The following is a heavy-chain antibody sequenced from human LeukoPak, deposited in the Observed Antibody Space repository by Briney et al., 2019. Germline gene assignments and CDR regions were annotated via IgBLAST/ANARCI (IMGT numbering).Heavy chain of an antibody. J-gene: IGHJ6*03. V-gene: IGHV3-21*01. CDR3: AKDANTWPALNYYMDV. CDR1: GFTFSSYS. CDR2: ISTSSLYI. Sequence: KPGGSLRLSCAGSGFTFSSYSMNWVRQAPGKGLEWVSSISTSSLYIYYADSVKGRFTISRDNAKKSMYLQMNSLRAEDTAVYYCAKDANTWPALNYYMDVWGKGTTVTVSS.